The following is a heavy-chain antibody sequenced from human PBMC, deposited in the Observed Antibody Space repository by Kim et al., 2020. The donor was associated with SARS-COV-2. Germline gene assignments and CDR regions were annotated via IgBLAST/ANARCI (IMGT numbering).Heavy chain of an antibody. CDR1: GFTFSSYG. Sequence: GGSLRLSCAASGFTFSSYGMHWVRQAPGKGLEWVAVISYDGSNKYYADSVKGRFTISRDNSKNTLYLQMNSLRAEDTAVYYCAKDLDTAMESASYYYYGMDVWGQGTTVTVSS. J-gene: IGHJ6*02. CDR3: AKDLDTAMESASYYYYGMDV. CDR2: ISYDGSNK. V-gene: IGHV3-30*18. D-gene: IGHD5-18*01.